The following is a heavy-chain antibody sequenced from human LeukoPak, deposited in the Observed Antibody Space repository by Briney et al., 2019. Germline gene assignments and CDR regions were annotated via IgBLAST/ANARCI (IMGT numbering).Heavy chain of an antibody. J-gene: IGHJ6*03. CDR1: GGSSSSNY. D-gene: IGHD3-10*01. Sequence: PSETLSLTCTVSGGSSSSNYWSWIRQPPGKGLEWIGYIYYSGSTNYNPSLKSRVTISVDTSKNQFSLKLSSVTAADTAVYYCARNFGSPKSYYYYYMDVWGKGTTVTVSS. CDR3: ARNFGSPKSYYYYYMDV. V-gene: IGHV4-59*01. CDR2: IYYSGST.